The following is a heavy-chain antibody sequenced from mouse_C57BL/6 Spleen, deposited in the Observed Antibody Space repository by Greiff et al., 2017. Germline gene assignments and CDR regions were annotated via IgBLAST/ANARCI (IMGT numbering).Heavy chain of an antibody. V-gene: IGHV14-1*01. CDR2: IDPEDGDT. CDR1: GFNINDYY. J-gene: IGHJ3*01. D-gene: IGHD1-1*01. CDR3: TLYYYGSPAY. Sequence: DVKLQESGAELVRPGASVKLSCTASGFNINDYYMHWVKQRPEQGLEWIGRIDPEDGDTEYAPKFQGKATMTADTSSNTAYLQLSSLTSEDTAVYYCTLYYYGSPAYWGQGTLVTVSA.